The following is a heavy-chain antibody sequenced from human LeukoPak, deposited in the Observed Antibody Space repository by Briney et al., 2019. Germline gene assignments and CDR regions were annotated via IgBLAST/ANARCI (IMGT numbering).Heavy chain of an antibody. Sequence: GGSLRLSCAASGFTSSSYEMNWVRQAPGKGLEWVSYISSSGSTIYYADSVKGRFTISRDNAKNSLYLQMNSLRAEDTAVYYCARESSQGPDYFDYWGRGTLVTVSS. V-gene: IGHV3-48*03. CDR3: ARESSQGPDYFDY. CDR2: ISSSGSTI. CDR1: GFTSSSYE. J-gene: IGHJ4*02. D-gene: IGHD3-10*01.